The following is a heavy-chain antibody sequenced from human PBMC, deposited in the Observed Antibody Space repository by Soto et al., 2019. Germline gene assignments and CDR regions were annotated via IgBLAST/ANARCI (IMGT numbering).Heavy chain of an antibody. CDR1: GGSFSSYT. V-gene: IGHV1-69*02. J-gene: IGHJ4*02. CDR2: IIPSLGRP. Sequence: QVQLVQSGAEVKKSGSSVKVSCKASGGSFSSYTINWVRQAPGQGLEWMGRIIPSLGRPNYAQKFQGRVTVTADKSTSTAYMELSSLRSEDTAVFYCALLGVNSAYDLWGQGTLVTVSS. D-gene: IGHD5-12*01. CDR3: ALLGVNSAYDL.